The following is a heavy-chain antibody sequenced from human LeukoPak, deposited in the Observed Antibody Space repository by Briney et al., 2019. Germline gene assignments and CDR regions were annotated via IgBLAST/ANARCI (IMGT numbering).Heavy chain of an antibody. V-gene: IGHV1-69*01. D-gene: IGHD2-8*01. CDR2: IIPIFGTA. CDR1: GGTFSSYA. CDR3: ASISAMFNEGFDY. J-gene: IGHJ4*02. Sequence: SVKVSCKASGGTFSSYAISWVRQAPGQGLEWMGGIIPIFGTANYAQKFQGRVTITADESTSTAYMELSSLRPEDTAVYYCASISAMFNEGFDYWGQGTLVTVSS.